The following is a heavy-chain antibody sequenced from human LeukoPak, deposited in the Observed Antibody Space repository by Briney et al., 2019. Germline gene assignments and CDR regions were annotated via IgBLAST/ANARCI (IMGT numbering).Heavy chain of an antibody. D-gene: IGHD4-17*01. CDR3: ARENNDYGDLNNFDY. J-gene: IGHJ4*02. CDR1: GFTFSSYV. Sequence: GGSLRLSCAASGFTFSSYVMHWVRQAPGKGLEWVAVISYDGSNKYYADSVKGRSTISRDNSKNTLYLQMNSLRAEDTAVYYCARENNDYGDLNNFDYWGQGTLVTVSS. CDR2: ISYDGSNK. V-gene: IGHV3-30-3*01.